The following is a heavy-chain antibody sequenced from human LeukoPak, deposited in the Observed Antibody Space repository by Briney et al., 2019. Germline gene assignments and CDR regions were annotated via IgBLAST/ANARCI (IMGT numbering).Heavy chain of an antibody. CDR2: IRTKTDGGTA. V-gene: IGHV3-15*07. CDR3: TARNLYVASCTYFCGMDV. D-gene: IGHD2-8*01. J-gene: IGHJ6*02. Sequence: GGSLRLSCVASGFNFNNAWMNWVRQAPGKRLEWVGRIRTKTDGGTADYVAPVRGRVTISRDDSKNTVYLEMNSLQTEDTAVYYCTARNLYVASCTYFCGMDVWGQGTTVTVSS. CDR1: GFNFNNAW.